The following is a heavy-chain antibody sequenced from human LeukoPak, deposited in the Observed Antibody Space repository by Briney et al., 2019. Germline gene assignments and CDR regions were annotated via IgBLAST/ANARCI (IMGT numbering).Heavy chain of an antibody. V-gene: IGHV1-8*01. Sequence: VASVKVSCKASGYTFTSYDINWVRQATGQGLEWMGWMNPNSGNTGYAQKFQGRVTMTRNTSISTAYMELSSLRSEDTAVYYCARVFRARDAFDIWGQGTMVTVSS. CDR2: MNPNSGNT. D-gene: IGHD3-10*01. CDR1: GYTFTSYD. CDR3: ARVFRARDAFDI. J-gene: IGHJ3*02.